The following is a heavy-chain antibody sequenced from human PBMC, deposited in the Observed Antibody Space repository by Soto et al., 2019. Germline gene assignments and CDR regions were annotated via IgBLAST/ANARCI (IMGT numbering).Heavy chain of an antibody. D-gene: IGHD2-2*01. CDR1: GGTFSRYS. V-gene: IGHV1-69*08. CDR2: IIPIFGIA. CDR3: AREDRDRETGLVPAAIDGMDV. J-gene: IGHJ6*04. Sequence: QVQLVQSGAEVKKPGSSVKVSCKASGGTFSRYSITWVRQAPGHGLEWIGRIIPIFGIASYAQKFKGRVTITAGEATRTAYMELSSLRADDTAVYYCAREDRDRETGLVPAAIDGMDVLGEGNTVTVSS.